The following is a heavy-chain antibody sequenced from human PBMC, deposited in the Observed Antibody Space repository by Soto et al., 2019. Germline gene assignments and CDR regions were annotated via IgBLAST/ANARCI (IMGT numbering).Heavy chain of an antibody. V-gene: IGHV3-23*01. CDR1: GFTFSSYA. J-gene: IGHJ6*02. Sequence: GGSLRLSCAASGFTFSSYAMSWVRQAPGKGLEWVSAISGSGGSTYYADSVKGRFTISRDNSKNTLYLQMNSLRAEDTAVYYCAKDSITALRGLYYGMDVWGQGTTVTVS. D-gene: IGHD3-16*01. CDR2: ISGSGGST. CDR3: AKDSITALRGLYYGMDV.